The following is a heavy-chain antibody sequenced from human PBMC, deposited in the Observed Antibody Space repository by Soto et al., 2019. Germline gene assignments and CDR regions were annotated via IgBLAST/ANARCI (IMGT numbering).Heavy chain of an antibody. Sequence: SETLSLTCTVSGGSISSYYWSWIRQPPGKGLEWIGYIYYSGSTNYNPSLKSRVTISVDTSKNQFSLKLSSVTAADTAVYYCARDAGGWYGNNWFDPWGQGTLVTSPQ. V-gene: IGHV4-59*01. CDR2: IYYSGST. J-gene: IGHJ5*02. CDR1: GGSISSYY. CDR3: ARDAGGWYGNNWFDP. D-gene: IGHD6-19*01.